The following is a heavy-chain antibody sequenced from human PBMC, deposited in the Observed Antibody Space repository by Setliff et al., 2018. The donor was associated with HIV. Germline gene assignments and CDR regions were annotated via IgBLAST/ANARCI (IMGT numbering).Heavy chain of an antibody. CDR1: GYTFTSYA. D-gene: IGHD3-10*01. V-gene: IGHV1-3*01. CDR3: AREGGEEGALGWFDYYGMDV. J-gene: IGHJ6*02. CDR2: INAGNGNT. Sequence: ASVKVSCKASGYTFTSYAMHWVRQAPGQRLEWMGWINAGNGNTKYSQKFQGRVTITRDTSASTAYMELSSLRSEDTAVYYCAREGGEEGALGWFDYYGMDVWGQGTTVTVSS.